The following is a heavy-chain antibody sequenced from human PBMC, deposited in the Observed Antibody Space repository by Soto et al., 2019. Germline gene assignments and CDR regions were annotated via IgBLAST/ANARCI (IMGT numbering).Heavy chain of an antibody. CDR2: IYSSGST. Sequence: PSETLSLTCTVSGGSLSSSAYYWTWIRQHPGKGLEWIGYIYSSGSTYYNPSLKSRVTMSLITSESQFSLRLSSVTAADTAVYYCAGVEMKFRPSGWFGPWGQGTLVTVSS. J-gene: IGHJ5*02. CDR1: GGSLSSSAYY. V-gene: IGHV4-31*03. CDR3: AGVEMKFRPSGWFGP.